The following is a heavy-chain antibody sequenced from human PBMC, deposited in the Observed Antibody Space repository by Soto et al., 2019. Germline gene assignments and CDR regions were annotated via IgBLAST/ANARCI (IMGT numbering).Heavy chain of an antibody. V-gene: IGHV1-2*02. J-gene: IGHJ6*01. CDR1: GYTFTAYY. CDR2: INPDSGRT. CDR3: ALSFSQTNIDV. Sequence: VQLVQSGPEVGKTGGSVQVSCKASGYTFTAYYLHCARQAPGQGLEWMGYINPDSGRTRYAQKYQGTVTMTRDTSITTFYMKRSSLKYAHSAIFYCALSFSQTNIDVRVQGTTVIVSS.